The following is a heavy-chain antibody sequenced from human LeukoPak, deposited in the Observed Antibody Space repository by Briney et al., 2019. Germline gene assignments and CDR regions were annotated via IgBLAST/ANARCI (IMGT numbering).Heavy chain of an antibody. CDR2: INPSGGST. D-gene: IGHD6-19*01. CDR3: ARGQQWLVRGWFDP. Sequence: ASVKVSCKASGYTFTSYGISWVRQAPGQGLEWMGIINPSGGSTSYAQKFQGRVTMTRDMSTSTVYMELSSLRSEDTAVYYCARGQQWLVRGWFDPWGQGTLVTVSS. V-gene: IGHV1-46*01. CDR1: GYTFTSYG. J-gene: IGHJ5*02.